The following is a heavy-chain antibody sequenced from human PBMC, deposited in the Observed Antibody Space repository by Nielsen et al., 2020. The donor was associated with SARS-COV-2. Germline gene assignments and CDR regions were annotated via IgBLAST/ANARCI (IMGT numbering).Heavy chain of an antibody. CDR1: GFTFSDYY. CDR3: ARDHYVDTAMATSDAFDI. CDR2: ISSSGSTI. J-gene: IGHJ3*02. V-gene: IGHV3-11*01. D-gene: IGHD5-18*01. Sequence: GGSLRLSCAASGFTFSDYYMSWIRQAPGKGLEWVSYISSSGSTIYYADSVKGRFTISRDNAKNSLYLQMNSLRAEDTAVYYCARDHYVDTAMATSDAFDIWGQGTMVTVSS.